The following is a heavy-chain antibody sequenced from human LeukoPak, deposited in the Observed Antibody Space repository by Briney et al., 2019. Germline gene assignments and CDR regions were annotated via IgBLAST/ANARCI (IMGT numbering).Heavy chain of an antibody. CDR2: ISSSCTTI. D-gene: IGHD3-3*01. J-gene: IGHJ4*02. Sequence: GGSLRLSCAASGFNFSNYYMTWIRQAPGKGLEWVSFISSSCTTIYYADSVKGRFTISSDIAKNSLYLQMNSLRAEDTAVYCARSGGTGGVWGQGTLVTVSS. V-gene: IGHV3-11*04. CDR3: RSGGTGGV. CDR1: GFNFSNYY.